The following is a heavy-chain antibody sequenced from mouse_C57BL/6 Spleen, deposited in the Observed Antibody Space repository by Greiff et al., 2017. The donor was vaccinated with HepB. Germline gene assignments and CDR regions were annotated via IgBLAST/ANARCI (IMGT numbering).Heavy chain of an antibody. Sequence: VQLQQSGAELARPGASVKLSCKASGYTFTSYGISWVKQRTGQGLEWIGEIYPRSGNTYYNEKFKGKATLTADKSSSTAYMELRSLTSEDSAVYFCARWGGYDYDGGAWFAYWGQGTLVTVSA. CDR2: IYPRSGNT. CDR3: ARWGGYDYDGGAWFAY. J-gene: IGHJ3*01. D-gene: IGHD2-4*01. CDR1: GYTFTSYG. V-gene: IGHV1-81*01.